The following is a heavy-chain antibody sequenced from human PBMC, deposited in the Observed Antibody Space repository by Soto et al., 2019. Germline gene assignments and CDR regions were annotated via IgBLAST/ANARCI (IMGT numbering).Heavy chain of an antibody. V-gene: IGHV3-30*18. D-gene: IGHD3-16*02. CDR1: GFTFSSYG. Sequence: GGSLRLSCAASGFTFSSYGMHWVRQAPGKGLEWVAVISYDGSNKYYADSVKGRFTISRDNSKNTLYLQMNSLRAEDTAVYYCAKGYRERIFDYWGQGTLVTVSS. J-gene: IGHJ4*02. CDR2: ISYDGSNK. CDR3: AKGYRERIFDY.